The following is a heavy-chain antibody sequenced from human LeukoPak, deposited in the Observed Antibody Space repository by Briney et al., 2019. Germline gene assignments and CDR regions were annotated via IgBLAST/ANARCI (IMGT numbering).Heavy chain of an antibody. CDR3: ARAPWAYGNYVHAFDI. Sequence: PSETLSLTCTVSGGSFRGDYYWAWIRQPPGKGLEWIGSIYSGGRIYCNPSLKSRVSISIDTSNNDLSLKVTSVTAADTAGYYCARAPWAYGNYVHAFDIWGQGTMVTVSS. D-gene: IGHD4-11*01. CDR1: GGSFRGDYY. J-gene: IGHJ3*02. CDR2: IYSGGRI. V-gene: IGHV4-39*07.